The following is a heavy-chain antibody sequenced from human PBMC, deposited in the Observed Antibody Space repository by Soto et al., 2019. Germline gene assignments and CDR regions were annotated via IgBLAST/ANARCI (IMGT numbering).Heavy chain of an antibody. Sequence: YYWSWIRQPPGKGLEWIGYIYYSGSTYYNPSLKSRVTISVDTSKNQFSLKLSSVTAADTAVYYCARYSYYYDSSGYRPLDYWGQGTLVTVSS. V-gene: IGHV4-30-4*08. D-gene: IGHD3-22*01. CDR1: YY. CDR2: IYYSGST. CDR3: ARYSYYYDSSGYRPLDY. J-gene: IGHJ4*02.